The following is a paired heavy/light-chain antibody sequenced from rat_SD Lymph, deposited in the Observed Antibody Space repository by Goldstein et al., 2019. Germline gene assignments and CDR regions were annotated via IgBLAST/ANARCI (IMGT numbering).Light chain of an antibody. CDR3: LQYDSIPFT. V-gene: IGKV6S9*01. CDR2: LAT. CDR1: QSVGTV. Sequence: DTVMTQSPASMSTSVGERVTVNCKASQSVGTVVAWFQQKPGQSPKRLIYLATNRHTGVPDRFTGSGFGRDFTLTISNVEAEDLAVYYCLQYDSIPFTFGSGTKLEIK. J-gene: IGKJ4*01.
Heavy chain of an antibody. CDR2: ISYSGST. CDR1: GYSITSNY. Sequence: EVQLQESGPGLVKPSQSLSLTCSVTGYSITSNYWGWIRKFPGNKMEWIGHISYSGSTSYNPSLKSRISITRDTSKNQFFLQLNSVTTEDTATYYCARYGRDSYARFDYWGQGVMVTVSS. V-gene: IGHV3-1*01. J-gene: IGHJ2*01. CDR3: ARYGRDSYARFDY. D-gene: IGHD1-12*01.